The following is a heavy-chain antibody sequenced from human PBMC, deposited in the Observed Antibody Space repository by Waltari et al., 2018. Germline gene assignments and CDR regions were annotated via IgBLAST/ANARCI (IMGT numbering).Heavy chain of an antibody. J-gene: IGHJ5*02. CDR1: GFTFSSYA. CDR3: AKDYYGTGLKYFDP. Sequence: QVQLVESGGGVVQPGRSLRLSCAASGFTFSSYAMHWVRQAPGKGLGWVAVISYDGSYKYYADSVEGRFTISRENSKNTLYLQMNSLRAEDTAVFYCAKDYYGTGLKYFDPWGQGTLVTVSS. V-gene: IGHV3-30*18. CDR2: ISYDGSYK. D-gene: IGHD3-10*01.